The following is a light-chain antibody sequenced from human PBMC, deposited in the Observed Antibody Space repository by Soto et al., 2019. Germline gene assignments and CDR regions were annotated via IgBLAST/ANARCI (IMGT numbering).Light chain of an antibody. Sequence: ETLMTQSPATLDVSPGERATLSCRASQSVNNNLAWYQQKLGQAPRVLIYGASTRATGIPARFTGSGSGTEFILTITSLQSEDSAVYYCQEYNTWPWTFGQGTKVEFK. CDR2: GAS. CDR3: QEYNTWPWT. V-gene: IGKV3-15*01. CDR1: QSVNNN. J-gene: IGKJ1*01.